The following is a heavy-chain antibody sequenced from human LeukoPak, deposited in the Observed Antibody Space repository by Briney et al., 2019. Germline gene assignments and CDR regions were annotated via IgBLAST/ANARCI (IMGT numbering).Heavy chain of an antibody. CDR3: ARGARAPVD. CDR2: VYHSGST. Sequence: SETLSLTCTVSGGSISSYYWTWARQPPGKGLDWIGYVYHSGSTNYNPSLKSRVTISLDTSKNQFSLKRSSVTAADTAVYYCARGARAPVDWGQGTLVTVSS. CDR1: GGSISSYY. J-gene: IGHJ4*02. V-gene: IGHV4-59*01.